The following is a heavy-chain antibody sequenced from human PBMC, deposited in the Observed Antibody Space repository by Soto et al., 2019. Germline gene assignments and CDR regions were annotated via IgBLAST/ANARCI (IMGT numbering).Heavy chain of an antibody. Sequence: SETLSLTCAVSGGSISSSNWWSWVRQPPGKGLEWIGEIYHSGSTNYNPSLKSRVTISVDKSKNQFSLKLSSVTAADTAVYYCARTMVRGVLVEFDPWGQGTLVTVSS. V-gene: IGHV4-4*02. CDR2: IYHSGST. CDR3: ARTMVRGVLVEFDP. D-gene: IGHD3-10*01. J-gene: IGHJ5*02. CDR1: GGSISSSNW.